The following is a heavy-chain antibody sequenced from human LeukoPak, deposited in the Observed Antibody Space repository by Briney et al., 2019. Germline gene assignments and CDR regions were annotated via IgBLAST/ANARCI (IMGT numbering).Heavy chain of an antibody. CDR2: ISYAGSNN. CDR1: GFTFSSYA. Sequence: PGGSLRLSCSASGFTFSSYAMSWVRQAPGKGLEWVARISYAGSNNYYADSVKGRFTISSDNPKNTLYLQMDSLRAEDTAVYYCARAAHTTYVLGRYYYYAMDVWGQGTTVTVSS. D-gene: IGHD1-26*01. J-gene: IGHJ6*02. V-gene: IGHV3-30-3*01. CDR3: ARAAHTTYVLGRYYYYAMDV.